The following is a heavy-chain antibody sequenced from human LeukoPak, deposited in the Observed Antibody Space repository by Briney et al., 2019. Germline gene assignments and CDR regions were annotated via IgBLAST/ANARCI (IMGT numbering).Heavy chain of an antibody. J-gene: IGHJ4*02. CDR2: SGGSGGRT. CDR1: GFTFPRHA. Sequence: PGGSLRLSCAASGFTFPRHAMSWVRQALGKGLEWVASSGGSGGRTHYADSVKGRFTISRDNSQNTVYLHMNSLRADDTAVYYCAQEHFDTSGYYSRFDNWGQGILVTVSS. CDR3: AQEHFDTSGYYSRFDN. D-gene: IGHD3-22*01. V-gene: IGHV3-23*01.